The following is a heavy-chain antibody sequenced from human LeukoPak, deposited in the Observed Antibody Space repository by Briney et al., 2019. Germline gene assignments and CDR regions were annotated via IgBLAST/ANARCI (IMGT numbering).Heavy chain of an antibody. V-gene: IGHV3-73*01. CDR1: GYTLTELS. Sequence: GASVKVSCKVSGYTLTELSMHWVRQASGKGLEWVGRIRSKANSYATTYAASVKGRFTISRDDSQNTAYLQMNSLKTEDTAVYYCTRVLVPAINFDYWGQGTLVTVSS. D-gene: IGHD2-2*01. J-gene: IGHJ4*02. CDR3: TRVLVPAINFDY. CDR2: IRSKANSYAT.